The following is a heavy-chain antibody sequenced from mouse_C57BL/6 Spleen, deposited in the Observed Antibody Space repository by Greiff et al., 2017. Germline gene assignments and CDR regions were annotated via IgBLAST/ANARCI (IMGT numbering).Heavy chain of an antibody. CDR3: ASLLYYAMDY. CDR2: ISSGSSTI. J-gene: IGHJ4*01. D-gene: IGHD1-1*01. V-gene: IGHV5-17*01. Sequence: EVKLVESGGGLVKPGGSLKLSCAASGFTFSDYGMHWVRQAPEKGLEWVAHISSGSSTIYYADTVKGRFTISRDNAKNTLFLQMTSLRSEDTAIYYCASLLYYAMDYCGQGTSVTVSS. CDR1: GFTFSDYG.